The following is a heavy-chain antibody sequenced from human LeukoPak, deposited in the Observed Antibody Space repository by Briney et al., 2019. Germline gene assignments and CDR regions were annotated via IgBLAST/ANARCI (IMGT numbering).Heavy chain of an antibody. Sequence: SETLSLTCTVSGGSVSSGGYYWSWIRQHPGKGLEWIGYIYYSGSTSYNPSLKSRVTISVDTSKNQFSLKLNSVTPADTAVYYCARSGVPQRWGQGTLVTVSS. CDR2: IYYSGST. CDR1: GGSVSSGGYY. CDR3: ARSGVPQR. V-gene: IGHV4-61*08. D-gene: IGHD7-27*01. J-gene: IGHJ4*02.